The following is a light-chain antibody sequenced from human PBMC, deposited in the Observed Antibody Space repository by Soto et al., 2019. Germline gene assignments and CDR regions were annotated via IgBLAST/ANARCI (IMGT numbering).Light chain of an antibody. CDR2: GAS. CDR3: QQYGSSPRT. V-gene: IGKV3-20*01. CDR1: QSVSSSY. J-gene: IGKJ2*01. Sequence: EIVLTQSPGTLSLSPGESATLSCRASQSVSSSYLAWYQQKPGQAPRLLIYGASSRATGIPDRFSGSGSGTDFTLTSSRLDPEDFAVYYCQQYGSSPRTFGQGTKLEIK.